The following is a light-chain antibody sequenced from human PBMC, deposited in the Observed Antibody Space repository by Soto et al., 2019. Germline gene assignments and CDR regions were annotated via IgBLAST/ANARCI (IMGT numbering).Light chain of an antibody. V-gene: IGKV3-20*01. Sequence: EIVLMQSTGTLYLPPKERENISSRDSEIISGGYLTWYQQKPDQAPRLLIYAASTRATGIPDRFSGSGSGTDFTLTISRLEPEDSAAYYCQQYDASVLTFGGGTKVDIK. J-gene: IGKJ4*01. CDR1: EIISGGY. CDR3: QQYDASVLT. CDR2: AAS.